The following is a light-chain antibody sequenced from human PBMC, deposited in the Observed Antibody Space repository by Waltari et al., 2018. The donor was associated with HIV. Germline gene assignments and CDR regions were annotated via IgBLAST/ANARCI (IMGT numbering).Light chain of an antibody. V-gene: IGLV2-8*01. Sequence: QSALTQPPSPSGSPGPSVTLSCTGTTSDFGPYDYVSWSQQHPGKAPKLVISEVPKRPAGVSDRFSGSKSGNTAFLTVSGLQAEDEADYYCSSFANRDGFYVLFGGGTRLTVL. CDR1: TSDFGPYDY. CDR2: EVP. J-gene: IGLJ2*01. CDR3: SSFANRDGFYVL.